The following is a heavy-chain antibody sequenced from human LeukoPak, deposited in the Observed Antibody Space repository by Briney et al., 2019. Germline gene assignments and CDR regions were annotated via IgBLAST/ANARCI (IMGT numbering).Heavy chain of an antibody. CDR1: GITFSSYG. Sequence: GGSLRLSCAASGITFSSYGMGWVRQAPVKGLEWVSAITGGGDTTYYADSVKGRFTISRDTSKNTLFLQMNSLRADDTAVYYCVRTTGYLAYWGQGTLVTVSS. V-gene: IGHV3-23*01. CDR2: ITGGGDTT. J-gene: IGHJ4*02. D-gene: IGHD3-9*01. CDR3: VRTTGYLAY.